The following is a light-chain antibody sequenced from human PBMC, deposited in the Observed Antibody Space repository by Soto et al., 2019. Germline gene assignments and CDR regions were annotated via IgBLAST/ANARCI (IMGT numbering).Light chain of an antibody. Sequence: QSALIQPASVSGSPGQSIAISCTGTSSGVGGYNYVSWYQQHPGKAPKLMIYDVSKRPSGVPDRFSGSKSGNTASLTISGLQAEDEADYYCCSYAGSYTLYVFGPGTKVTVL. V-gene: IGLV2-11*01. CDR2: DVS. CDR1: SSGVGGYNY. CDR3: CSYAGSYTLYV. J-gene: IGLJ1*01.